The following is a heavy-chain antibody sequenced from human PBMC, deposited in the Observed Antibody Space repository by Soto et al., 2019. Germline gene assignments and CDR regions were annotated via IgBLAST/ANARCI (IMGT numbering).Heavy chain of an antibody. D-gene: IGHD1-26*01. CDR2: IGPESGAT. J-gene: IGHJ4*02. CDR3: GRGRSGQIVVFY. V-gene: IGHV1-2*02. Sequence: ASVTVSCKASGYTFTGHYINWVRQAPEQGPEWMGEIGPESGATRYAQKFQGRVTMTRDTSITTVYMELKNLSPDDTAVYYCGRGRSGQIVVFYWGQGTPVTVSS. CDR1: GYTFTGHY.